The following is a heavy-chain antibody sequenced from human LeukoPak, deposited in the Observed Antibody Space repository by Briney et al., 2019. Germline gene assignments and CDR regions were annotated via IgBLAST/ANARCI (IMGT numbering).Heavy chain of an antibody. CDR3: TRHGTAVANFDY. CDR1: GFTFGDYA. J-gene: IGHJ4*02. CDR2: IRITAYGGTT. Sequence: GGSLRLSCAASGFTFGDYAMSWFRQAPGKGLEWVGFIRITAYGGTTQYAASVKGRFIISRDDSKSIAYLQMNSLKTEDTAVYYCTRHGTAVANFDYWGQGTLVTVSS. D-gene: IGHD6-19*01. V-gene: IGHV3-49*03.